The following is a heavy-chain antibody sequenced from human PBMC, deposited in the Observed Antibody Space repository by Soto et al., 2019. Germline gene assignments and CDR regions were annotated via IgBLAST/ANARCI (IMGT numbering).Heavy chain of an antibody. CDR2: IYYSGST. CDR1: GGSISSGDYY. V-gene: IGHV4-31*03. J-gene: IGHJ5*02. D-gene: IGHD3-3*01. Sequence: QVQLQESGPGLVKPSQTLSLTCTVSGGSISSGDYYWSWIRQHPGKGLEWIGYIYYSGSTYYNPSLRSRVTTSVDTSKNQFSLKLRSVTAADTAVYYCARRWSGSRQGFDPWGQGTPVTVSS. CDR3: ARRWSGSRQGFDP.